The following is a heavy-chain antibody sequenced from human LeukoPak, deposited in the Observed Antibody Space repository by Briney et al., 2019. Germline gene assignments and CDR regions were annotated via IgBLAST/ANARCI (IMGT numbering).Heavy chain of an antibody. CDR2: ISSSTTYI. CDR1: GFTFSTYT. V-gene: IGHV3-21*01. J-gene: IGHJ4*02. Sequence: GGSLRLSCAASGFTFSTYTMNWVRQAPGKGLEWVSSISSSTTYIYYADSLKGRFTISRDNAKNSLYLQMNSLRDEDTAVYCCARAQGGYSYGGNFDYWGQGTLVTVSS. D-gene: IGHD5-18*01. CDR3: ARAQGGYSYGGNFDY.